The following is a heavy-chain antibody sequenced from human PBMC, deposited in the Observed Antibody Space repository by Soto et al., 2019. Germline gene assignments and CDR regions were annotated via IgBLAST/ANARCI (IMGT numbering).Heavy chain of an antibody. D-gene: IGHD6-25*01. CDR1: VFTLSDYY. CDR3: SRSPAGNVFDI. CDR2: IRTKVNSDTT. J-gene: IGHJ3*02. V-gene: IGHV3-72*01. Sequence: GGSLRLSCAASVFTLSDYYMDWVRQAPGKGLEWVGRIRTKVNSDTTEYAASVKGRFTVSRDDSKNSLYLQMNSLKTEDTALYYCSRSPAGNVFDIWGQGTMVTVSS.